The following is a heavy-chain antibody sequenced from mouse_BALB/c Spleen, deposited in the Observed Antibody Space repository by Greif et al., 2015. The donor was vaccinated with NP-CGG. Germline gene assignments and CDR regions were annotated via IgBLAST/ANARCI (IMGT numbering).Heavy chain of an antibody. J-gene: IGHJ4*01. D-gene: IGHD2-14*01. CDR2: INPSNGGT. CDR1: GYTLTSYY. V-gene: IGHV1S81*02. Sequence: VQVVESGAELVKPGASVKLSCKASGYTLTSYYMYWVKQRPGQGLEWIGEINPSNGGTNFNEKFKSKATLTVDKSSSTAYMQLSSLTSEDSAVYYCTRPYRYDRAMDYWGQGTSVTVSS. CDR3: TRPYRYDRAMDY.